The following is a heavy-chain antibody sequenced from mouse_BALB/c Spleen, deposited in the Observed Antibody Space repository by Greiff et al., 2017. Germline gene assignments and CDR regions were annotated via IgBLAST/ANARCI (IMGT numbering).Heavy chain of an antibody. D-gene: IGHD2-4*01. CDR2: IWSGGST. J-gene: IGHJ4*01. CDR3: ARLRRSMDY. CDR1: GFSLTSYG. V-gene: IGHV2-2*02. Sequence: VQVVESGPGLVQPSQSLSITCTASGFSLTSYGVHWVRQSPGKGLEWLGVIWSGGSTDYNAAFISRLSISKDNSKSQVFFKMNSLQANDTAIYYCARLRRSMDYWGQGTSVTVSS.